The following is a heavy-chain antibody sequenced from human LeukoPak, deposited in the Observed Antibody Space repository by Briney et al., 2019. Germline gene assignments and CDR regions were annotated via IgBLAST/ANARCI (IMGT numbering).Heavy chain of an antibody. J-gene: IGHJ5*01. CDR3: ARDNWVDC. Sequence: PGGSLRLSCAASGFTFSSYGMHWVRQAPGKGLEWVAFIRYDGSNKYYADSVKGRFTISRDNSKNTLYLQMNGLKVEDTAIYYCARDNWVDCWGQGTLVTVSS. CDR2: IRYDGSNK. CDR1: GFTFSSYG. V-gene: IGHV3-30*02.